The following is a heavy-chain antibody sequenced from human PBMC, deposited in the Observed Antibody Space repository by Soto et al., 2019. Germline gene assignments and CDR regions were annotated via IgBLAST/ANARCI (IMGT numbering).Heavy chain of an antibody. J-gene: IGHJ6*02. CDR3: ARLDSSSSLYYYGMDV. D-gene: IGHD6-6*01. CDR1: GFTFSSSV. CDR2: ISSSGSTI. V-gene: IGHV3-48*03. Sequence: GGSLRLSCAASGFTFSSSVMNWVRQAPGKGLEWVSYISSSGSTIYYADSVKGRFTISRDNAKNSLYLQMNSLRAEDTAVYYCARLDSSSSLYYYGMDVWGQGTTVTVSS.